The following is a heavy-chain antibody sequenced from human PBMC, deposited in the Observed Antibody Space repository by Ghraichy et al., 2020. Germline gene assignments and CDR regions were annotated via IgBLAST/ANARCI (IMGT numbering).Heavy chain of an antibody. CDR1: GYTFTGYY. J-gene: IGHJ2*01. V-gene: IGHV1-2*02. D-gene: IGHD6-13*01. CDR2: INPNSGGT. Sequence: ASVKVSCKASGYTFTGYYMHWVRQAPGQGLEWMGWINPNSGGTNYAQKFQGRVTMTRDTSISTAYMELSRLRSDDTAVYYCARDPQVSRIENDQYSSSWRDWYFDLWGRGTLVTVSS. CDR3: ARDPQVSRIENDQYSSSWRDWYFDL.